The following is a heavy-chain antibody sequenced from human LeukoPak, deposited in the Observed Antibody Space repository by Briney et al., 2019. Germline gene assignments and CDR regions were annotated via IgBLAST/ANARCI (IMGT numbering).Heavy chain of an antibody. J-gene: IGHJ4*02. V-gene: IGHV1-2*02. CDR3: ASYWSARDYGCFDY. D-gene: IGHD4-17*01. Sequence: AASVKVSCKASGYTFTGYYMHWVRQAPGQGLEWMGWINPNSGGTNYAQKFQGRVTMTRDTSISTAYMELSRLRSDDTAVYYCASYWSARDYGCFDYWGQGTLVTVSS. CDR1: GYTFTGYY. CDR2: INPNSGGT.